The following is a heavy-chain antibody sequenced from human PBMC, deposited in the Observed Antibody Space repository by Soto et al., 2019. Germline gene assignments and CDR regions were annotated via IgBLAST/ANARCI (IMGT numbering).Heavy chain of an antibody. V-gene: IGHV5-51*01. CDR1: GYSFTIYW. J-gene: IGHJ4*02. CDR3: ARQYYASGGYYPMD. D-gene: IGHD3-22*01. CDR2: IYPGDSDT. Sequence: GESLKISCKASGYSFTIYWIGWVRQMPGKGLDWMGIIYPGDSDTRYSPSFQGQVTISADRSITTAYLQWSSLKASDTAMYYCARQYYASGGYYPMDWGQGTLVTVSS.